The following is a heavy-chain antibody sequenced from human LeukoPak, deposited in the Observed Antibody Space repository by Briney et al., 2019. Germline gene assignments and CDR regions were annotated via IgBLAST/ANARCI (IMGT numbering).Heavy chain of an antibody. Sequence: GSLRLSCAGSGFTFRNRWATWVRQAPGKGLEWVASTGQHGHDNDYVDSVRGRFTISRDFAKISLFLQMNSLRVEDTAVYYCAAGGAPGRFDYWGRGAPVTVSS. V-gene: IGHV3-7*01. CDR1: GFTFRNRW. CDR2: TGQHGHDN. D-gene: IGHD6-13*01. J-gene: IGHJ4*02. CDR3: AAGGAPGRFDY.